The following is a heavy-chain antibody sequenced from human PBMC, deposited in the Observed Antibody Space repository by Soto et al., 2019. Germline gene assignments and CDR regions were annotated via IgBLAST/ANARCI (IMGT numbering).Heavy chain of an antibody. CDR2: ISIGNGYT. D-gene: IGHD6-13*01. V-gene: IGHV1-3*04. Sequence: ASVKVSCKTSGDTFTTYAIHWVRQAPGQRLEWLGWISIGNGYTKYSAKFQDRVTITWDTSATTAYIQLSSLISEDTAVYYCARPRGAYSSSRYYFDYWGQGTLVTVSS. J-gene: IGHJ4*02. CDR3: ARPRGAYSSSRYYFDY. CDR1: GDTFTTYA.